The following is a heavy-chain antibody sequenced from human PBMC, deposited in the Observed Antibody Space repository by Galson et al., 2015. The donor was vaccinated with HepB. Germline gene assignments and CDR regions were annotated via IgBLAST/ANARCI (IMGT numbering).Heavy chain of an antibody. CDR2: ISGSSRST. CDR3: AKDPGRELRPHAFDV. D-gene: IGHD1-7*01. CDR1: GFTFRNYD. Sequence: SLRLSCAASGFTFRNYDMGWVRQAPGKGLEWVSGISGSSRSTYYTDSVKGRFTVSRDNSRNTLYLQMNSLRVEDTATYYCAKDPGRELRPHAFDVWGQGTMVTVSS. V-gene: IGHV3-23*01. J-gene: IGHJ3*01.